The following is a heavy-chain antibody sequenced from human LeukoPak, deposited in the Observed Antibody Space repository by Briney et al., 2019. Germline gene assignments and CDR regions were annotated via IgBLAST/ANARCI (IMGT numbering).Heavy chain of an antibody. CDR2: ISGSGGST. CDR1: GFTFSSYA. V-gene: IGHV3-23*01. J-gene: IGHJ6*03. D-gene: IGHD6-13*01. Sequence: PGGSLRLSCAASGFTFSSYAMSWVRQAPGKGLEWVSAISGSGGSTYYADSVRGRFTISRDNSKNGLHLQMNSLRPEDTAIYYCAREGFTSTWLYYYYYMDVWGKGTTVTVSS. CDR3: AREGFTSTWLYYYYYMDV.